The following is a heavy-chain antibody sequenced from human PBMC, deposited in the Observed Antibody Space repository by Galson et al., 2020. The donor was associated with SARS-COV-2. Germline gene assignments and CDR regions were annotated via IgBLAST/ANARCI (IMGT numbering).Heavy chain of an antibody. D-gene: IGHD1-7*01. V-gene: IGHV3-48*04. CDR3: AANPWQLELLYYFDY. Sequence: GESLKISCAASGFTFSSYSMNWVRQAPGKGLEWVSYISSSSSTIYYADSVKGRFTISRDNAKNSLYLQMNSLRAEDTAVYYCAANPWQLELLYYFDYWGQGTLVTVSS. J-gene: IGHJ4*02. CDR1: GFTFSSYS. CDR2: ISSSSSTI.